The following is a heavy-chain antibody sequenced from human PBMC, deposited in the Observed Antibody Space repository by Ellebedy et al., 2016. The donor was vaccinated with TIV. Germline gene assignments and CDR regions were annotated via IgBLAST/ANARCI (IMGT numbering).Heavy chain of an antibody. J-gene: IGHJ3*02. CDR3: ATDGSYGDYRSPAHAFVM. Sequence: GGSLRLSCVGSGFSFRSYWMSWVRQAPGKGLEWVANINQDGSQKNYVDSVKGRFTVSRDKAKNLLYFQMNSLRAEDTAIYYCATDGSYGDYRSPAHAFVMWGQGTLVTVSP. D-gene: IGHD4-17*01. CDR1: GFSFRSYW. CDR2: INQDGSQK. V-gene: IGHV3-7*03.